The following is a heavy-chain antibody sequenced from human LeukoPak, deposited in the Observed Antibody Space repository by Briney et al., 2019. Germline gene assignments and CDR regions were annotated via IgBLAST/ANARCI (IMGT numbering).Heavy chain of an antibody. CDR3: AKAQSYGYSDY. CDR2: ISGSGDST. CDR1: GFTFRNYA. J-gene: IGHJ4*02. V-gene: IGHV3-23*01. Sequence: GGSLRLSCAASGFTFRNYAMSWVRQAPGKGLEWVSAISGSGDSTYYADSAKGRFTISRDNSKNTLYLQMNSLKAEDTAIYYCAKAQSYGYSDYWGQGTLVAVSS. D-gene: IGHD3-16*01.